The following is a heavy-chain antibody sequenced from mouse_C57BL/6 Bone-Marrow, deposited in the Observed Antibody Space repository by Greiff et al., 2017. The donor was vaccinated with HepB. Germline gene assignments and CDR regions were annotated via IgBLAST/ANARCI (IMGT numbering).Heavy chain of an antibody. CDR2: INPNNGGT. D-gene: IGHD2-4*01. CDR1: GYTFTDYY. J-gene: IGHJ4*01. Sequence: QLQQSGPELVKPGASVKISCKASGYTFTDYYMNWVKQSHGKSLEWIGDINPNNGGTSYNQKFKGKATLTVDKSSSTAYMELRSLTSEDSAVYYCARDDYGYYYAMDYWGQGTSVTVSS. CDR3: ARDDYGYYYAMDY. V-gene: IGHV1-26*01.